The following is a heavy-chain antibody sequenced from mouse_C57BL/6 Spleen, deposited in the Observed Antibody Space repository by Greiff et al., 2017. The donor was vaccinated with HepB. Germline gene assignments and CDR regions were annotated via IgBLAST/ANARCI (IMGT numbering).Heavy chain of an antibody. D-gene: IGHD1-1*01. J-gene: IGHJ2*01. CDR3: TTLYYGSSSLGY. CDR2: IDPENGDT. Sequence: VQLQQSGAELVRPGASVKLSCTASGFNIKDDYMHWVKQRPEQGLEWIGWIDPENGDTEYASKFQGKATITADTSSNTAYLQLSSLTSEDTAVYYCTTLYYGSSSLGYWGQGTTLTVSS. CDR1: GFNIKDDY. V-gene: IGHV14-4*01.